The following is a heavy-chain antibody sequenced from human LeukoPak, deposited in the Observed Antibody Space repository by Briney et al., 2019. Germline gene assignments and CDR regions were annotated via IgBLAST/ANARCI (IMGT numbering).Heavy chain of an antibody. CDR2: IIPIFGIG. D-gene: IGHD3-22*01. CDR3: ARTGVPGYYDNSDYYYPLRGGIYYYYIDV. V-gene: IGHV1-69*13. J-gene: IGHJ6*03. Sequence: SVKVSCKASGGTFSNYAISWVRQVPGQGLEWMGGIIPIFGIGNYAQKFKGRVTITADASTSTAYMELSSLRSEDTAVYYCARTGVPGYYDNSDYYYPLRGGIYYYYIDVWGEGTTVTVSS. CDR1: GGTFSNYA.